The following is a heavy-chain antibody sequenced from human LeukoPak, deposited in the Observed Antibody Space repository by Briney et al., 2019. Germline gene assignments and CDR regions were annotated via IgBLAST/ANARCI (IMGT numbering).Heavy chain of an antibody. J-gene: IGHJ4*02. V-gene: IGHV3-74*01. D-gene: IGHD3-3*01. Sequence: PGGSLRLSCVGSGFTFSSSWMHWVRQAPGKGLVWVSRINSDGSSTNYADSVKGRFTISRDNAQNTLYLQMNSLRAEDTAVYYCARQGRGGYYGFDYWGQGTLVTVSS. CDR3: ARQGRGGYYGFDY. CDR2: INSDGSST. CDR1: GFTFSSSW.